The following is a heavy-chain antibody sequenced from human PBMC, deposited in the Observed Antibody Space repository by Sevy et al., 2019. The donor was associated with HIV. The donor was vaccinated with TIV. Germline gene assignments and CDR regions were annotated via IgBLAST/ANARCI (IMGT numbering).Heavy chain of an antibody. CDR2: ISTDGSHT. D-gene: IGHD6-25*01. J-gene: IGHJ3*02. V-gene: IGHV3-74*01. CDR1: GFTFSSYW. Sequence: GGSLRLSCAASGFTFSSYWMHWVRQAPGKGPVWVSRISTDGSHTNYADSVKGRFTISRDNSKNTLYLQLNSLRAEDTAVYYCAKSMGGFDSFDIWGQGTMVTVSS. CDR3: AKSMGGFDSFDI.